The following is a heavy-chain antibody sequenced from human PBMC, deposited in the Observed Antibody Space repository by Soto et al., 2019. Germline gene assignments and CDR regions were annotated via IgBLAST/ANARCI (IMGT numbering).Heavy chain of an antibody. J-gene: IGHJ5*02. CDR2: ISYSGKT. CDR3: ARHLSGDYPNANWFDP. CDR1: NGSIDNTVFF. V-gene: IGHV4-31*03. D-gene: IGHD4-17*01. Sequence: QVQLQESGPGLVRPSQTLSLTCTVSNGSIDNTVFFWNWIRQHPGRGLEWIGYISYSGKTFYNPSLQGRVSMSLDTSTNQFSLKLSSVTAADTAVYFCARHLSGDYPNANWFDPWGQGTLVTVSS.